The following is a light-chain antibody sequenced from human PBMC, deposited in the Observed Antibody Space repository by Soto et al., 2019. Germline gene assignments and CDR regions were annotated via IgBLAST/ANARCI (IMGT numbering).Light chain of an antibody. Sequence: QLVLTQPPSASASLGASVTLTCTLSSGYSNYKVDWYQQRPGKGPRFVMRVGTGGIVGSKGDGIPDRFSVLGSGLNRYLTIKNMQEEDESDYLCGADHGSGSNFDVVFGGGTKLTVL. CDR3: GADHGSGSNFDVV. J-gene: IGLJ2*01. CDR2: VGTGGIVG. V-gene: IGLV9-49*01. CDR1: SGYSNYK.